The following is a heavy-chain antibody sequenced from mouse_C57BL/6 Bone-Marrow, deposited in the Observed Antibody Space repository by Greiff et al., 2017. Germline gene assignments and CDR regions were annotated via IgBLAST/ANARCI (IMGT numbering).Heavy chain of an antibody. Sequence: EVKLMESGAELVKPGASVKLSCTASGFNITDYYMHWVKQRPEQGLEWIGRIDPEDGETKYAPKFQGKATITADTSSNTAYLHLSSLTSEDTAVYYCASSPHYYGSPHFDYWGQGTTLTVSS. CDR1: GFNITDYY. J-gene: IGHJ2*01. CDR2: IDPEDGET. CDR3: ASSPHYYGSPHFDY. D-gene: IGHD1-1*01. V-gene: IGHV14-2*01.